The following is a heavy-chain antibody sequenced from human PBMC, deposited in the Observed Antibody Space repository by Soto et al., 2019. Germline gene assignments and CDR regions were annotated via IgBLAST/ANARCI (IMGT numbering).Heavy chain of an antibody. J-gene: IGHJ4*02. CDR3: ARDNSTYSSGWYDY. CDR1: GYTFTGYY. V-gene: IGHV1-2*04. CDR2: INPNSGGT. D-gene: IGHD6-19*01. Sequence: EASVKVSCKASGYTFTGYYMHCVRQAPGQGLEWMGWINPNSGGTNYAQKFQGWVTMTRDTSISTAYMELSRLRSDDTAVYYCARDNSTYSSGWYDYWGQGTLVTVSS.